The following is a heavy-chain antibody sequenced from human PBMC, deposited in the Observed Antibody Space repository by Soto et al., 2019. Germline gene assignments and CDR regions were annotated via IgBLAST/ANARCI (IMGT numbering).Heavy chain of an antibody. Sequence: SETLSLTCTVSGGSISSYYWSWIRQPPGKGLEWIGYIYYSGSTNYNPSPKSRVTITVDTSKNQFSLKLSSGTAADTAVYYCARGGSDSSWYYYYYYGMDVWGQGTTVTVSS. CDR2: IYYSGST. D-gene: IGHD6-13*01. J-gene: IGHJ6*02. V-gene: IGHV4-59*01. CDR1: GGSISSYY. CDR3: ARGGSDSSWYYYYYYGMDV.